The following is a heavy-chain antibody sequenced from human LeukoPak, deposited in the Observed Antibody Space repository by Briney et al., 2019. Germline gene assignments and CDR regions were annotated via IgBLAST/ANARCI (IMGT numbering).Heavy chain of an antibody. CDR1: GFTFSSYA. CDR3: AKAGSLGYSYGPDY. J-gene: IGHJ4*02. Sequence: GGSLRLSCAASGFTFSSYAMSWVRQAPGKGLEWVSAISGSGGSTYYADSVKGRFTISRDNSKDTLYLQMNSLRAEDTAVYYCAKAGSLGYSYGPDYWGQGTLVTVSS. D-gene: IGHD5-18*01. CDR2: ISGSGGST. V-gene: IGHV3-23*01.